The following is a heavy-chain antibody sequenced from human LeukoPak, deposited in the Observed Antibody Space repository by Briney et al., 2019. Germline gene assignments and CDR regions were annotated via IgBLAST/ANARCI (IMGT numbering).Heavy chain of an antibody. Sequence: ASVKVSCKASGYTFTSYGISWVRQAPGQGLEWMGWISAYNGNTNYAQKLQGRVTMTTDTSTSTAYMELRSLRSDDTAVYYCAREDYGDHEGSGAFDIWGQGTMVTVSS. CDR3: AREDYGDHEGSGAFDI. J-gene: IGHJ3*02. CDR2: ISAYNGNT. V-gene: IGHV1-18*04. D-gene: IGHD4/OR15-4a*01. CDR1: GYTFTSYG.